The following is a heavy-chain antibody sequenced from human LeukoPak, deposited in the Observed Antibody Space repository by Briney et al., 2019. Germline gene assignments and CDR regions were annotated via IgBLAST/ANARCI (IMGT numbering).Heavy chain of an antibody. V-gene: IGHV1-2*02. J-gene: IGHJ4*02. CDR2: INPNSGGT. D-gene: IGHD5-18*01. CDR1: GHTFTGYY. CDR3: ARDLPDTAMVYFDY. Sequence: ASVKVSCKASGHTFTGYYMHWVRQAPGQGLEWMGWINPNSGGTNYAQKFQGRVTMTRDTSISTAYMELSRLRSDDTAVYYCARDLPDTAMVYFDYWGQGTLVTVSS.